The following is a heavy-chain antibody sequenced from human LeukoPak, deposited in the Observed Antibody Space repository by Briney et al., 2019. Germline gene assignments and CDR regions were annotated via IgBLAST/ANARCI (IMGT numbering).Heavy chain of an antibody. D-gene: IGHD6-19*01. CDR2: ISGSGTTT. J-gene: IGHJ4*02. V-gene: IGHV3-23*01. CDR1: GFTFSSFA. CDR3: AKDLSMAVTGSPFDY. Sequence: PGGSLGLSCAASGFTFSSFAMSWVRRAPGKGLERVSTISGSGTTTYYADSVRGRFTVSRDNSKSTLYLQMNSLRAEDTAVYYCAKDLSMAVTGSPFDYWGQGTLVTVSS.